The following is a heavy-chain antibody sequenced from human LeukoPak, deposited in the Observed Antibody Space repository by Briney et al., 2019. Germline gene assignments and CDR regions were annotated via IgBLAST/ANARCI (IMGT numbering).Heavy chain of an antibody. V-gene: IGHV3-23*01. D-gene: IGHD5-18*01. Sequence: GGSLRLSCAASGLTFSSYAMGWVRQAPGKGLEWVSAITASGGNTYYADSVKGRFTISRDNSKNTLYLQVNSLRAEDTAVYYCAKGNGYSYGRYYFDYWGQGTLVTVSS. CDR1: GLTFSSYA. J-gene: IGHJ4*02. CDR3: AKGNGYSYGRYYFDY. CDR2: ITASGGNT.